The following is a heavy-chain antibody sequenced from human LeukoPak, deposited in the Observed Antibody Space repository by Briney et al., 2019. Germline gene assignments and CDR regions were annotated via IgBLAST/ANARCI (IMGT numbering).Heavy chain of an antibody. V-gene: IGHV1-18*01. CDR1: GYTFTSYG. D-gene: IGHD1-26*01. J-gene: IGHJ4*02. CDR3: ARDGRNSGSYSGAFDY. CDR2: ISAYNGNT. Sequence: ASVKVSCKASGYTFTSYGITWVRQAPGQGLEWMGWISAYNGNTNYAQKLQGRVTLTTDTSTSTASMELRSRRSDDTAVYYCARDGRNSGSYSGAFDYWGQGTLVTVSS.